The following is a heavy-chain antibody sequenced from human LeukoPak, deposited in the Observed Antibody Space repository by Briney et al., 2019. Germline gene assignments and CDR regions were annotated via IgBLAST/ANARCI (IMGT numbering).Heavy chain of an antibody. Sequence: PGGSLRLSCAASGFTFSDYYMSWIRQAPGKGLEWVSYISSSSSYTNYADSVKGRFTISRDNAKNSLYLQMNSLRAEDTAVYYCARDRTSVGEQWLVLDYWGQGTLVTVSS. J-gene: IGHJ4*02. V-gene: IGHV3-11*05. CDR1: GFTFSDYY. CDR2: ISSSSSYT. CDR3: ARDRTSVGEQWLVLDY. D-gene: IGHD6-19*01.